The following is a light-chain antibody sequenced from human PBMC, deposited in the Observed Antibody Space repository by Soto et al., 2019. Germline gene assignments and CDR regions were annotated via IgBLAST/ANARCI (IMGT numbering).Light chain of an antibody. CDR1: QSISTNS. CDR2: ATS. CDR3: KRNS. V-gene: IGKV3-20*01. Sequence: EIMLTQSPGTLSLSPGERATLSCRASQSISTNSLAWYQHKPGQAPRLLIYATSNRATGIPDRFSGIGSGTDFTLTISRLEPEDFGEYYCKRNSFGQGTRLEFK. J-gene: IGKJ2*01.